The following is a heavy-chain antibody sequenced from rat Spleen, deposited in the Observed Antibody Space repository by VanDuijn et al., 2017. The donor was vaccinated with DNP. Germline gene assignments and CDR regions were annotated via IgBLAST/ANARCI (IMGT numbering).Heavy chain of an antibody. D-gene: IGHD4-3*01. CDR1: VVTFSDYN. J-gene: IGHJ2*01. CDR3: ARWNSGHFDY. CDR2: INTDGGNT. V-gene: IGHV5-7*01. Sequence: EVQLVESGGGLVQPGRSLKLSCAASVVTFSDYNMAWVRQAPKKGLEWITSINTDGGNTYYSDSVKGRFTISRDNARNTLYLQMNSLRSEDMATYYCARWNSGHFDYWGQGVMVPVSS.